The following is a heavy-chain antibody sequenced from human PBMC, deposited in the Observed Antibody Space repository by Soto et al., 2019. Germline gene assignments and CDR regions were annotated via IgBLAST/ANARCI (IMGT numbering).Heavy chain of an antibody. CDR1: GFTFSSYS. CDR3: ARGSSPRYSGSYGRPGDAFDI. V-gene: IGHV3-48*02. D-gene: IGHD1-26*01. J-gene: IGHJ3*02. Sequence: EGSLRLSCAASGFTFSSYSMNWVRQAPGKGLEWVSYISSSSSTIYYADSVKGRFTISRDNAKNSLYLQMNSLRDEDTAVYYCARGSSPRYSGSYGRPGDAFDIWGQGTMVTVSS. CDR2: ISSSSSTI.